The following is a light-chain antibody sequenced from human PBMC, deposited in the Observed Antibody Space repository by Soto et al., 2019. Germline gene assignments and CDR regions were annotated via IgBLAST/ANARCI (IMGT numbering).Light chain of an antibody. Sequence: EIALTQSPGTLSLSPGERATLSCRASQSVSSSYLAWYQQKPGQAPRLLIYGASSRATGIPDRFRGSGSGTDFTLTISRLEPEDFAVYYCQQYGSSPLTFGGGTKVEIK. V-gene: IGKV3-20*01. J-gene: IGKJ4*01. CDR1: QSVSSSY. CDR2: GAS. CDR3: QQYGSSPLT.